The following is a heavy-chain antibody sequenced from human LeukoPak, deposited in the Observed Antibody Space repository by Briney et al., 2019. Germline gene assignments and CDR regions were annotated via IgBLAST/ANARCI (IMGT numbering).Heavy chain of an antibody. CDR3: ARLRVVPAANDY. CDR1: GYSISSGYY. J-gene: IGHJ4*02. Sequence: SETLSLTCAVAGYSISSGYYWGWIRQPPGKGLEWIGSIYHSGSNYYNPSLKSRVTISVDTSKNQFSLKRSSVTAADTAVYYCARLRVVPAANDYWGQGTLVTVSS. D-gene: IGHD2-2*01. CDR2: IYHSGSN. V-gene: IGHV4-38-2*01.